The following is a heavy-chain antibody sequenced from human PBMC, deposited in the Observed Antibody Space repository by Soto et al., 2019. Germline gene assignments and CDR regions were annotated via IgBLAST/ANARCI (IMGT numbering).Heavy chain of an antibody. V-gene: IGHV3-33*01. CDR2: IWYDGSNK. CDR1: GFTFSSYG. Sequence: AGGALRLSCAASGFTFSSYGMHWGRQAPGKGLEWVAVIWYDGSNKYYADSVKGRFTISRDNSKNTLYLQMNSLRAEDTAVYYCARSLICSFVSCYANYYYRMYFWGQGSTVPGSS. D-gene: IGHD2-15*01. J-gene: IGHJ6*02. CDR3: ARSLICSFVSCYANYYYRMYF.